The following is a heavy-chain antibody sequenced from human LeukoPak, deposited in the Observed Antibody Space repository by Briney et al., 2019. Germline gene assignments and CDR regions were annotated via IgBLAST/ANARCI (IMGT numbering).Heavy chain of an antibody. CDR3: AKVGDGDYYFDY. CDR2: IWYDGSNK. D-gene: IGHD4-17*01. Sequence: GGSLRLSCAASGFAFSSYGMHWVRQPPGKGLEWVAVIWYDGSNKYYADSVKGRFTISRDNSQNTLYLQMNSLRVEGTAMYYCAKVGDGDYYFDYWGQGSLVTVSS. CDR1: GFAFSSYG. V-gene: IGHV3-33*06. J-gene: IGHJ4*02.